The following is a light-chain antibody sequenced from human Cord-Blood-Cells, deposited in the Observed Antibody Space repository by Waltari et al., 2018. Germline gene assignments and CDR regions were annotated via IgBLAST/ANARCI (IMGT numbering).Light chain of an antibody. J-gene: IGLJ1*01. V-gene: IGLV2-11*01. CDR2: DVS. Sequence: QPALTQPRSVSGSPGQSVTISCTGTSRAVGGYHYVRWDHQHPGKAPKLMIYDVSKRPSGVPDRFSGSKSGNTASLTISGLQAEDEADYYCCSYAGSYTFVFGTGTKVTVL. CDR1: SRAVGGYHY. CDR3: CSYAGSYTFV.